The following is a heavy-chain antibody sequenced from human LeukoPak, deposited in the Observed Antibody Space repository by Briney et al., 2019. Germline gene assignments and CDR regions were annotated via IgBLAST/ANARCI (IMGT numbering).Heavy chain of an antibody. CDR2: IYSGGST. J-gene: IGHJ4*02. CDR3: ARGPPMYSYGSSAYHYDYFEY. V-gene: IGHV3-53*05. D-gene: IGHD3-22*01. Sequence: GGSLRLSCAASGFTVSSNYMSWVRQAPGKGLEWVSVIYSGGSTYYADSVKGRFTISRDNSKNTLYLQMNSLRPEDTAVFHCARGPPMYSYGSSAYHYDYFEYWGQGTLVTVSS. CDR1: GFTVSSNY.